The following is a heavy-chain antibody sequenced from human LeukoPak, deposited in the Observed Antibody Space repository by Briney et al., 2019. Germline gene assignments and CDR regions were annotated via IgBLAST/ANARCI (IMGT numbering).Heavy chain of an antibody. CDR3: AKGFRGYDSSGYWIDY. D-gene: IGHD3-22*01. Sequence: PGGSLRLSCAASGFTFSSYGMHWVRQAPGKGLEWVAVISYDGSNKYYADSVKGRFTISRDNSKNTLYLQMNSLRAEDTAVYYCAKGFRGYDSSGYWIDYWGQGTLVTVSS. CDR1: GFTFSSYG. V-gene: IGHV3-30*18. J-gene: IGHJ4*02. CDR2: ISYDGSNK.